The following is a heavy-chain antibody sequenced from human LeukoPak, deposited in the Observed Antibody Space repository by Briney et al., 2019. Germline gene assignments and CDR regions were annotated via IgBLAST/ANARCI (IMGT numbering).Heavy chain of an antibody. J-gene: IGHJ3*02. CDR2: IYYSGST. CDR3: ARDGYGPDAFDI. Sequence: PSETLSLTCTVSGGSISSGGYYWSWIRQHPGKGLEWIGYIYYSGSTYYNPSLKSRVTISVDTSKNQFSLKLSSVTAADTAVYYCARDGYGPDAFDIWGQGTMVTVSS. V-gene: IGHV4-31*03. D-gene: IGHD5-18*01. CDR1: GGSISSGGYY.